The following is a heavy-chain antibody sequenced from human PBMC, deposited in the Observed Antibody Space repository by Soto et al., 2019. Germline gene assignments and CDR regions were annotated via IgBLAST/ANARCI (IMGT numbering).Heavy chain of an antibody. V-gene: IGHV3-7*05. CDR1: GFTFSSYW. Sequence: PGGSLRLSCAASGFTFSSYWMSWVRQAPGKGLEWVANIKQDGSEKYYVDSVKGRFTISRDNAKNSLYLQMNSPRAEDTAVYYCVLGYYYYGMDVWGQGTTVTVSS. D-gene: IGHD3-16*01. CDR2: IKQDGSEK. CDR3: VLGYYYYGMDV. J-gene: IGHJ6*02.